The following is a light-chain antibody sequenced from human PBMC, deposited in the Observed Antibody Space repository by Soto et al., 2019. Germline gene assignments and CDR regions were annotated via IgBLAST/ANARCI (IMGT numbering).Light chain of an antibody. CDR2: ATS. CDR1: QSVSSNY. V-gene: IGKV3-20*01. CDR3: QQYGNSPWT. Sequence: EIVLTQSPGTLSLSLGERATLSCRASQSVSSNYLAWYQQKPGQAPRLLIYATSSRATGIPDRFSGSGSGTDFTLTISRLEPEDFAVYYCQQYGNSPWTFGQGTKVEIK. J-gene: IGKJ1*01.